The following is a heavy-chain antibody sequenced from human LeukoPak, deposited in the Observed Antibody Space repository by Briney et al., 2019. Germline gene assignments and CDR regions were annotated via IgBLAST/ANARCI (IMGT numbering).Heavy chain of an antibody. CDR1: GFTFSSYW. Sequence: GGSLRLSCAASGFTFSSYWMSWVRQAPGKGLEWVANIKQDGSEKYYVDSVKGRFTISRDNAKNSLYLQMNSLRAEDTAVYYCARAIGYCSGGSCYHFDYWGQGTLVTVSS. CDR3: ARAIGYCSGGSCYHFDY. D-gene: IGHD2-15*01. J-gene: IGHJ4*02. V-gene: IGHV3-7*04. CDR2: IKQDGSEK.